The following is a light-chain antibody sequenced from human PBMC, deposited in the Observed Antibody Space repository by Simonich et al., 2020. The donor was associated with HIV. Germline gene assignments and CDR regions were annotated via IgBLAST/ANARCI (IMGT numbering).Light chain of an antibody. Sequence: DIVMTQSPNSLAVSLGERATINCKSSQSVLYSSNNKNYVAWYQQKPGQPPKLLIYWASTRESGVPDRFSGSGSGTDFTLTINSLQAEDVAVYYCQQYYSTPPTFGGGTKVEIK. CDR2: WAS. V-gene: IGKV4-1*01. CDR3: QQYYSTPPT. J-gene: IGKJ4*01. CDR1: QSVLYSSNNKNY.